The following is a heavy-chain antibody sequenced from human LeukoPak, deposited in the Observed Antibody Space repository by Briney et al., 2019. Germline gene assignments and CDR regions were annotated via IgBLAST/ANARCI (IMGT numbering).Heavy chain of an antibody. D-gene: IGHD7-27*01. Sequence: GRSLRLSCVASGFTFSTYGMHWVRQAPGKGLEWVAVVSYDGSNKYYADSVKGRFTISRDNSKNTLYLQMNSLRAEDTAVYYCAKDWGNWGYGYYFDHWGQGTLVTVSS. CDR1: GFTFSTYG. CDR3: AKDWGNWGYGYYFDH. J-gene: IGHJ4*02. CDR2: VSYDGSNK. V-gene: IGHV3-30*18.